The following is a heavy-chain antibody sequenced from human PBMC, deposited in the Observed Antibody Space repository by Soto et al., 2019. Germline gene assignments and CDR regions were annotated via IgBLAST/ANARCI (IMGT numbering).Heavy chain of an antibody. J-gene: IGHJ4*02. D-gene: IGHD6-19*01. CDR1: GYTFSGFY. V-gene: IGHV1-2*02. CDR3: ASAAVTGTAGLDF. Sequence: KVSCKASGYTFSGFYMHWVRQAPGQGLEWMGWINPNSGGTKSAEKFQGRVTMTRDTSISTAYMELSRLTSDDTAVYYCASAAVTGTAGLDFWGQGTQVTVSS. CDR2: INPNSGGT.